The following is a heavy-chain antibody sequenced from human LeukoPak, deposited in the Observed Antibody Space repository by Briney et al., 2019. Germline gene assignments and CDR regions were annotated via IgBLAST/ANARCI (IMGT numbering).Heavy chain of an antibody. CDR3: VRRVAVVGMYAFDI. CDR1: GGSIGSYY. D-gene: IGHD2-2*01. CDR2: IYYSGNT. V-gene: IGHV4-59*08. J-gene: IGHJ3*02. Sequence: PSETLSLTCTISGGSIGSYYWSWIRQPPGKELEWIGCIYYSGNTNYNPSLQSRVTISLDTSKNQFSLKLNSVTAADAAVYYCVRRVAVVGMYAFDIWGQGSMVTVSS.